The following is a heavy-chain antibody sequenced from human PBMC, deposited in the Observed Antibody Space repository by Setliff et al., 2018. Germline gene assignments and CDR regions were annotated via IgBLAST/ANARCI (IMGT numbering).Heavy chain of an antibody. CDR3: AREEMATSYYYMDV. CDR1: GGSFSGYY. D-gene: IGHD5-12*01. V-gene: IGHV4-34*01. Sequence: SETLSLTCAVYGGSFSGYYWSWIRQPPGKGLEWIGEINHSGSTNYNPSLKSRVTISVDTSKNQFSLKLSSVTAADTAVYYCAREEMATSYYYMDVWGKGTTVTVSS. J-gene: IGHJ6*03. CDR2: INHSGST.